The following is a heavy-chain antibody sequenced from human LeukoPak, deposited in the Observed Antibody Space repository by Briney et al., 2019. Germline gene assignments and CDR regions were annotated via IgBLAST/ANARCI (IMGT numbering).Heavy chain of an antibody. CDR2: INHSGST. D-gene: IGHD6-19*01. J-gene: IGHJ4*02. Sequence: SETLSLTCAVYGGSFSGYYWSWIRQPPGKGLEWIGEINHSGSTNYNPSLKSRVTISVDTSKNQFSPKLSSVTAADTAVYYCARGRVAGTLGYSGQGTLVTVSS. V-gene: IGHV4-34*01. CDR3: ARGRVAGTLGY. CDR1: GGSFSGYY.